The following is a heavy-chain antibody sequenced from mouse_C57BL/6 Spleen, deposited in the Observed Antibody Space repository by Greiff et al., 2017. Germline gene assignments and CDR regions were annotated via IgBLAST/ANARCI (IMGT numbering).Heavy chain of an antibody. Sequence: EVQLVQSGGGLVKPGGSLKLSCAASGFTFSSYAMSWVRQSPEQRLEWVATISAGGSYTYYPDNVKGRFTISRDKAKNNPYLQMSHLKSEDTAMYYCARVEDYDYEGDWGQGTLVTVSA. CDR1: GFTFSSYA. J-gene: IGHJ3*01. V-gene: IGHV5-4*01. CDR3: ARVEDYDYEGD. CDR2: ISAGGSYT. D-gene: IGHD2-4*01.